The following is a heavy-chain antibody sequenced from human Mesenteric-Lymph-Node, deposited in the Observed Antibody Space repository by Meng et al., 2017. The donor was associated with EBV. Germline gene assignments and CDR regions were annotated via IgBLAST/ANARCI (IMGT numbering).Heavy chain of an antibody. D-gene: IGHD6-19*01. V-gene: IGHV4-4*02. CDR1: GGSISTSNW. J-gene: IGHJ4*02. CDR3: ARVNEGQWLVRGAFDY. Sequence: QAGREESGPGLVKPSGILSLTCAVSGGSISTSNWGSWVRQPPGKGLEWIGEIYHRGSTNYNPSLTSRVTISVDESKNEFSLSLTSVTAADTAVYFCARVNEGQWLVRGAFDYWGQGTLVTVSS. CDR2: IYHRGST.